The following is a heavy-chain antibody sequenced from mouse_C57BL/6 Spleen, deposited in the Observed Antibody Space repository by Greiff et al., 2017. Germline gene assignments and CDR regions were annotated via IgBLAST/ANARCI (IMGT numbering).Heavy chain of an antibody. CDR1: GFEFSSNW. Sequence: VQLQQSGAELVKPGASVKISCKASGFEFSSNWMNWVKQRPGKGLEWIGQIYPGDGDPNYNGKFQGKATLTADKSSSTAYMQLSSLTSEDSAVYFCARSGSQGYAMDYWGQGTSVTVSS. CDR3: ARSGSQGYAMDY. CDR2: IYPGDGDP. V-gene: IGHV1-80*01. J-gene: IGHJ4*01.